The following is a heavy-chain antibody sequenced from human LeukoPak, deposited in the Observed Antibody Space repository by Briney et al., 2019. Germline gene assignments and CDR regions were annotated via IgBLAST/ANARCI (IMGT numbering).Heavy chain of an antibody. V-gene: IGHV4-31*03. CDR2: IYYSGTA. Sequence: PSQILSLTCTVSGGSISSGINSYWSWIRQRPGRGLEWIGYIYYSGTAYYNPSLQSRVTISVDTSKNQFSLKLSSVTAADTAVYYCVRRSTITDFDNWGQGTLVTVSS. CDR3: VRRSTITDFDN. J-gene: IGHJ4*02. D-gene: IGHD1-14*01. CDR1: GGSISSGINSY.